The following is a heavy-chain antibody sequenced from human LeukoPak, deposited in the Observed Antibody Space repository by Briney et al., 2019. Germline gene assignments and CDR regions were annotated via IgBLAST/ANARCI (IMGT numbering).Heavy chain of an antibody. D-gene: IGHD3-3*01. CDR2: IDWNGGST. J-gene: IGHJ3*02. Sequence: GGSLRLSCEASGFTFDDYGMSWVRQAPGKGLEWVSGIDWNGGSTGYADSVKGRFTISRDNSKNTLYLQMNSLRAEDTAVYYCARDILEWFYRGDAFDIWGQGTMVTVSS. CDR1: GFTFDDYG. CDR3: ARDILEWFYRGDAFDI. V-gene: IGHV3-20*04.